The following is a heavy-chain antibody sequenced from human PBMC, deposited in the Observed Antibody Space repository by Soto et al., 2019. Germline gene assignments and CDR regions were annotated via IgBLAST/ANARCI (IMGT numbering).Heavy chain of an antibody. CDR3: ARDTSDSSGWKDYYGMDV. CDR1: GDRVSSNSCS. CDR2: TYYRSKWYN. V-gene: IGHV6-1*01. J-gene: IGHJ6*02. D-gene: IGHD6-19*01. Sequence: SQTLSLTCAISGDRVSSNSCSWNWIRPSPSRGLEWLGGTYYRSKWYNDYAVSVKSRITINPDTSKNQFSLQLNSVTPEDTAVYYCARDTSDSSGWKDYYGMDVWGQGTTVTVSS.